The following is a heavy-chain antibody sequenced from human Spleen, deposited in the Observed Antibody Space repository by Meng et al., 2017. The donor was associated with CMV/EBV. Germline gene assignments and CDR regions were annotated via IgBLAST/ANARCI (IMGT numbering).Heavy chain of an antibody. J-gene: IGHJ4*02. CDR2: IIPIFNTA. V-gene: IGHV1-69*05. Sequence: SVKVSCKASGGTFNSYTINWVRQAPGQGLEWVGGIIPIFNTANFAQKFQGRVTMTTDTSTSTAYMELRSLRSDDTAVYYCARDEGASEEWELLSTVDYWGQGTLVTVSS. D-gene: IGHD1-26*01. CDR1: GGTFNSYT. CDR3: ARDEGASEEWELLSTVDY.